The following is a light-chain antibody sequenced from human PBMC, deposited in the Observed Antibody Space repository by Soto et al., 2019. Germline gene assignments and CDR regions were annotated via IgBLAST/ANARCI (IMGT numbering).Light chain of an antibody. CDR3: QQYNNWPPWT. CDR2: GAS. CDR1: QSINTN. J-gene: IGKJ5*01. V-gene: IGKV3-15*01. Sequence: EIVMTQSPATLSVSPGERATLSCRASQSINTNLAWYQQRPGQAPRLLIYGASTRASGIPARFGGSGSGTEFTLTISSLQSEDFAVYYCQQYNNWPPWTFGQGTRLEIK.